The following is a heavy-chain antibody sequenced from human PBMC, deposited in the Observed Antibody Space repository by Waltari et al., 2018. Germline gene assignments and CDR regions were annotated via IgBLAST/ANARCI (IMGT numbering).Heavy chain of an antibody. J-gene: IGHJ5*02. CDR1: GYSISSGYS. CDR3: ARHSIAARRGVDNWFDP. Sequence: QVQLQESGPGLVTPSETLSLTCAVPGYSISSGYSWGWSRQPPGKGLEWIGSIYHSGSTYDNPSLKSRVTISVDTSKNQFSLKLSSVTAADTAVYYCARHSIAARRGVDNWFDPWGQGTLVTVSS. V-gene: IGHV4-38-2*01. CDR2: IYHSGST. D-gene: IGHD6-6*01.